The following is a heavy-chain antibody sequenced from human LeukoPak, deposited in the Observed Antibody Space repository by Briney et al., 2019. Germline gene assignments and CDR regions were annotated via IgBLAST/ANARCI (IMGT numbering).Heavy chain of an antibody. J-gene: IGHJ4*02. CDR1: GFTFSSYA. V-gene: IGHV3-30-3*01. Sequence: GGSLRLSCAASGFTFSSYAMHWVRQAPGKGLEWVAVISYDGSNKYYADSVKGRFTISRDNSKNTLYLQMNSLRAEDTAVYYCARLHCGGGCYSFDYWGQGTLVTVSS. D-gene: IGHD2-21*02. CDR2: ISYDGSNK. CDR3: ARLHCGGGCYSFDY.